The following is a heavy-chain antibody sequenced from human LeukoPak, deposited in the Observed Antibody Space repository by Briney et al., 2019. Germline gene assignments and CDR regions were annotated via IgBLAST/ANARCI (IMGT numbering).Heavy chain of an antibody. CDR1: GYTLTELS. Sequence: GASVKVSRKVSGYTLTELSMHWVRQAPGKGLEWMGGFDPEDGETIYAQKFQGRVTMTEDTSTDTAYMELSSLRSEDTAVYYCATAQYYYDSSGYYYFDYWGQGTLVTVSS. CDR3: ATAQYYYDSSGYYYFDY. J-gene: IGHJ4*02. D-gene: IGHD3-22*01. CDR2: FDPEDGET. V-gene: IGHV1-24*01.